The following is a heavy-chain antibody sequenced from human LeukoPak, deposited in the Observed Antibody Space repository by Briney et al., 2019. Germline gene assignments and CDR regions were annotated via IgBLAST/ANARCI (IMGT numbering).Heavy chain of an antibody. CDR2: IYNSGST. V-gene: IGHV4-59*01. CDR1: GGSISSYY. J-gene: IGHJ5*01. Sequence: SETLSLTCTVSGGSISSYYWNWIRQPPGKGLEWIGHIYNSGSTNYNPSLKSRVTISVDTSKNQFSLNLSSVTAADTAVYYCASPLGSGWFPPGNPNDSWGQGTLVTVSS. D-gene: IGHD6-19*01. CDR3: ASPLGSGWFPPGNPNDS.